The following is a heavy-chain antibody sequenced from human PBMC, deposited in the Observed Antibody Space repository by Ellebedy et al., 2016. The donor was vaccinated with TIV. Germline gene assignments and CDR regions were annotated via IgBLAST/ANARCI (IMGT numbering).Heavy chain of an antibody. CDR2: ISSAGSAI. J-gene: IGHJ4*02. CDR3: ASDRYYSFDF. D-gene: IGHD2/OR15-2a*01. Sequence: GGSLRLXCAASGFTFSIYSMNWVRQATGKGLEWLSYISSAGSAIHYADSVKGRFTISRDNARNSLYLQMNSLRDEDTAVYYCASDRYYSFDFWGQGTLVTVSS. V-gene: IGHV3-48*02. CDR1: GFTFSIYS.